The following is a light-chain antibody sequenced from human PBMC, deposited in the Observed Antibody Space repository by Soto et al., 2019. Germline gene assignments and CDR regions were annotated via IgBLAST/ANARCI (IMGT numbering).Light chain of an antibody. CDR2: GAS. CDR1: QSVSSSY. Sequence: THSAGTLSLSPGYRATLSFRASQSVSSSYLAWYQQKPGQAPRLLIYGASSRATGIPDRFSGSGSGTEFTLTISSLQSEDFAVYYCQQYNNWPRTFGQGTKVDIK. J-gene: IGKJ1*01. CDR3: QQYNNWPRT. V-gene: IGKV3D-15*01.